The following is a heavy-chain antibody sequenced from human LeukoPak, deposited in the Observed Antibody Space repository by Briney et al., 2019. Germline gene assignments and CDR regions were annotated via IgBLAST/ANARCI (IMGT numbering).Heavy chain of an antibody. CDR2: INPNSGGT. Sequence: ASVKVSCKASGYTFTGYYMHWVRQAPGQGLEWMGRINPNSGGTNYAQKFQGRVTMTRDTSISTAYTELSRLRSDDTAVYYCARGGVQTGVAMKAFDIGAKGKRAPVSS. CDR3: ARGGVQTGVAMKAFDI. V-gene: IGHV1-2*06. CDR1: GYTFTGYY. J-gene: IGHJ3*02. D-gene: IGHD5-12*01.